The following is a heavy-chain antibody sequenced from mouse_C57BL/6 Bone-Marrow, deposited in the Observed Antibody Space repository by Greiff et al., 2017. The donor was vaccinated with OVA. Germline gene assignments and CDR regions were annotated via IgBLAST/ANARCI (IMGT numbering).Heavy chain of an antibody. D-gene: IGHD2-1*01. CDR2: ISDGGSYT. J-gene: IGHJ2*01. CDR1: GFTFSSYA. Sequence: EVQGVESGGGLVKPGGSLKLSCAASGFTFSSYAMSWVRQTPEKRLEWVATISDGGSYTYYPDNVKGRFTISRDNAKNNLYLQMSHLKSEDTAMDYCARVLLLPSFDYWGQGTTLTVSS. V-gene: IGHV5-4*01. CDR3: ARVLLLPSFDY.